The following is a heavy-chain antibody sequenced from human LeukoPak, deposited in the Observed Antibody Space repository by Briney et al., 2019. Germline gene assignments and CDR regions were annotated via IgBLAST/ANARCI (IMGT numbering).Heavy chain of an antibody. CDR1: GFTFSSYG. V-gene: IGHV3-23*01. D-gene: IGHD3-9*01. J-gene: IGHJ4*02. CDR3: AKTYYDILTGYHPFDD. Sequence: PGGSLRLSCAASGFTFSSYGMSWVRQAPGKGLEWVSAISGSGGSTNYADSVKGRFTISRDNSKNTLYLQMNSLRAEDTAVYYCAKTYYDILTGYHPFDDWGQGTLVTVSS. CDR2: ISGSGGST.